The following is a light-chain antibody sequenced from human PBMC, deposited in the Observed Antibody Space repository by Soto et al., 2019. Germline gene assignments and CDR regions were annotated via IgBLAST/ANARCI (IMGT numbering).Light chain of an antibody. V-gene: IGLV2-14*01. CDR3: RTYASTKNHVV. CDR1: SSDVGGYNY. J-gene: IGLJ2*01. CDR2: EVS. Sequence: QSALTQPASVSGSPGQSITISCTGTSSDVGGYNYVSWFQQHPGKAPKVMIYEVSNRPSGVSNRFSGSKSGTTASLTISGLQAEDEADYYCRTYASTKNHVVFGGGTKLTVL.